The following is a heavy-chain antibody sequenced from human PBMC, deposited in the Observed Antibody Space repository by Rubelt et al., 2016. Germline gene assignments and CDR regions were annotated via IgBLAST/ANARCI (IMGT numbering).Heavy chain of an antibody. CDR1: GFTFSSYS. CDR2: ISGSGGST. V-gene: IGHV3-23*04. Sequence: EVQLVESGGGLVKPGGSLRLSCAASGFTFSSYSMNWVRQAPGKGLEWVSAISGSGGSTYYADSEKGRLTISRDNSKNTLYLQMNSLRAEDTAVYYCTREYSGVLRFLENYYYYGMDVWGQETTVTVSS. CDR3: TREYSGVLRFLENYYYYGMDV. D-gene: IGHD3-3*01. J-gene: IGHJ6*02.